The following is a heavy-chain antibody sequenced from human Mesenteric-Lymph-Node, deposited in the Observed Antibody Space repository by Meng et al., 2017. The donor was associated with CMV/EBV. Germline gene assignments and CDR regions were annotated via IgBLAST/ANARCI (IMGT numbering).Heavy chain of an antibody. CDR1: GFTFSDYA. J-gene: IGHJ4*02. V-gene: IGHV3-30-3*01. Sequence: GGSLRLSCAASGFTFSDYAMHWVRQAPGKGLEWVAVISYDGSTKYYADSVKGRLTISRDNSKNTLYLQINSLRAEDTAVYYCASPPRAYYDFWTGQDSWGQGALVTVSS. CDR3: ASPPRAYYDFWTGQDS. D-gene: IGHD3-3*01. CDR2: ISYDGSTK.